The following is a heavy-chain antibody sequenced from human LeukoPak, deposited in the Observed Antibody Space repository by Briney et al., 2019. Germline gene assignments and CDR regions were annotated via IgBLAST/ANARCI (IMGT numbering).Heavy chain of an antibody. CDR1: GGSFSGYC. V-gene: IGHV4-34*01. Sequence: PSETLSLTCAVYGGSFSGYCWSYIRQPPGKRLDWIGEINHGGSTNYNPSLKSRVTISIDPSKNQFSLKLNSVTAADTAVYFCARGGFRAAAGTALWYWGQGTLVTVSS. CDR2: INHGGST. CDR3: ARGGFRAAAGTALWY. J-gene: IGHJ4*02. D-gene: IGHD6-13*01.